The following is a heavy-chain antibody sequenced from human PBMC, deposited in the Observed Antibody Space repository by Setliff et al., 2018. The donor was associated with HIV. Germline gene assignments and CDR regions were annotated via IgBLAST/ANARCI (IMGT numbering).Heavy chain of an antibody. CDR3: ARCYYDSSGPTDAFDI. CDR1: GDIFSKYT. Sequence: GASVKVSCKASGDIFSKYTFSWVRQAPGQGLEWVGRIIPMLGTPNYAQKFQGRVTITADTSRSTVYMELSSLRSEDTAVYYCARCYYDSSGPTDAFDIWGQGTVVTVS. J-gene: IGHJ3*02. V-gene: IGHV1-69*08. CDR2: IIPMLGTP. D-gene: IGHD3-22*01.